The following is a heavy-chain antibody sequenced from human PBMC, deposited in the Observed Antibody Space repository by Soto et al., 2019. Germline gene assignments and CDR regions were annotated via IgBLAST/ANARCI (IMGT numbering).Heavy chain of an antibody. Sequence: SVKVSCKASGGTFSSYAISWVRQAPGQGLEWMGGIIPIFGTANYAQKFQGRVTITADESTTTVYMEVRSLTSEDTAVYYCARGDATKIVVTTYYGMDVWGQGTTVTVSS. CDR2: IIPIFGTA. J-gene: IGHJ6*02. V-gene: IGHV1-69*13. CDR3: ARGDATKIVVTTYYGMDV. CDR1: GGTFSSYA. D-gene: IGHD3-22*01.